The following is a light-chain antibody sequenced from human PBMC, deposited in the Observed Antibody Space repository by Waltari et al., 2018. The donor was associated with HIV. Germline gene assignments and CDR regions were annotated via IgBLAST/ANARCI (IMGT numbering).Light chain of an antibody. CDR3: YSYAGSLL. Sequence: QSALTQPRSVSGSPGQSVTISCTGRSSDVGGYNYVPWYQQQPPKAPKPIIYDVSELPPGVPDRVSGSKSGNRASLTSSGLQAEDEADDYCYSYAGSLLFGGGTKLTVL. V-gene: IGLV2-11*01. J-gene: IGLJ2*01. CDR1: SSDVGGYNY. CDR2: DVS.